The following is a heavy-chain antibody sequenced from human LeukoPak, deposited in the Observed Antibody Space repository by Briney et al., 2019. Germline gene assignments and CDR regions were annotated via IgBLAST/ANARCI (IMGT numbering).Heavy chain of an antibody. CDR3: AKVGLTVTTILDYFDY. CDR1: GFTFNKYT. CDR2: ISYDGSNK. D-gene: IGHD4-11*01. Sequence: GGSLRLSCAASGFTFNKYTMNWVRQAPGKGLEWVAVISYDGSNKYYADSVKGRFTISRDNSKNTLFLQMNSLRAEDTAVYYCAKVGLTVTTILDYFDYWGQGTLVTVSS. V-gene: IGHV3-30*04. J-gene: IGHJ4*02.